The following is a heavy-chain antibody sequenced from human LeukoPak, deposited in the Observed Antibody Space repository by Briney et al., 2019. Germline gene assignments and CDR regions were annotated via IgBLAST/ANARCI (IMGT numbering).Heavy chain of an antibody. CDR2: IYYSGST. J-gene: IGHJ3*02. D-gene: IGHD5-12*01. CDR1: GGSISSYY. CDR3: ARRRIVATTEAFDI. Sequence: PSETLSLTCTVSGGSISSYYWDWIRQPPGKGLEWIGTIYYSGSTYYNPSLKSRVTISVDTSKNQFSLRLSSLTAADTAMYYCARRRIVATTEAFDIWGQGTMVTVSS. V-gene: IGHV4-39*01.